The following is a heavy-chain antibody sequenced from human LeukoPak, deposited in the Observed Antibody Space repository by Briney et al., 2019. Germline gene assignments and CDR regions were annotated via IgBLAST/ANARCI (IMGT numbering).Heavy chain of an antibody. Sequence: SETLSLTCAVYGASFSGYYWSWSRQPPGKGLEWIGEINHSGSTNYNPSLKSRVTISLDTSKNQFSLNLSSVTAADTAVYYCARGREQQLFYYYYYMDVWGKGTTVTVSS. CDR2: INHSGST. D-gene: IGHD1/OR15-1a*01. CDR3: ARGREQQLFYYYYYMDV. CDR1: GASFSGYY. V-gene: IGHV4-34*01. J-gene: IGHJ6*03.